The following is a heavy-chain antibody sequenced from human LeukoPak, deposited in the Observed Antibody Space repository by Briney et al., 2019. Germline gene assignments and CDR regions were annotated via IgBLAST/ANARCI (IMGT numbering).Heavy chain of an antibody. Sequence: GGSLRLSCAASGFTFSNAWMSWGRQAPGKGLEWVGRIKSKTDGGTTDYAAPVKGRFTISRDDSKNTLYLQMNSLKTEDTAVYYCTTECAYYYDSSGYDPYYFDYWGQGTLVTVSS. V-gene: IGHV3-15*01. J-gene: IGHJ4*02. CDR3: TTECAYYYDSSGYDPYYFDY. CDR1: GFTFSNAW. CDR2: IKSKTDGGTT. D-gene: IGHD3-22*01.